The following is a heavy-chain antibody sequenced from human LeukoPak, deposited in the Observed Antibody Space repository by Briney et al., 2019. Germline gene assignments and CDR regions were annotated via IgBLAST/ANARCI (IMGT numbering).Heavy chain of an antibody. CDR3: AADDGYYLLLDY. J-gene: IGHJ4*02. CDR1: GFTFTSSA. D-gene: IGHD3-22*01. Sequence: ASVKVSCKASGFTFTSSAVQWVRQARGQRLEWVGWIVVGSGNTNYAQKFQERVTITRDMSTSTAYMELCSLRSEDTLVYYCAADDGYYLLLDYWGQGTLVTVSS. CDR2: IVVGSGNT. V-gene: IGHV1-58*01.